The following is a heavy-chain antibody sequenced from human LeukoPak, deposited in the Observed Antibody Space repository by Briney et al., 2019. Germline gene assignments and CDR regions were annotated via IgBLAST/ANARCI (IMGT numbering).Heavy chain of an antibody. CDR3: ARGSSSGWYGGVDY. V-gene: IGHV3-23*01. CDR1: GFTFSSYA. J-gene: IGHJ4*02. D-gene: IGHD6-19*01. CDR2: ISGSGGST. Sequence: GGSLRLSCAASGFTFSSYAMSWVRQAPGKGLEWVSAISGSGGSTYYADSVKGRFTISRDNSKNTLYLQMNSLRAEDTAVYYCARGSSSGWYGGVDYWGQGTLVTVSS.